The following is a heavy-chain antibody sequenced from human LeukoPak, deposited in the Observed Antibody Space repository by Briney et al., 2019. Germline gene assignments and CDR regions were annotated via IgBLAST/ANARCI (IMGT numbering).Heavy chain of an antibody. Sequence: ASVKVSCKASGYTFNNYYMHWVRQAPGQGLEWMGIINPSAGSTSYAQKFQGRVTITRDTSASTAYMELSSLRSEDMAVYYCARGPYSSSWYPFDYWGQGTLVTVSS. CDR1: GYTFNNYY. J-gene: IGHJ4*02. CDR3: ARGPYSSSWYPFDY. D-gene: IGHD6-13*01. V-gene: IGHV1-46*02. CDR2: INPSAGST.